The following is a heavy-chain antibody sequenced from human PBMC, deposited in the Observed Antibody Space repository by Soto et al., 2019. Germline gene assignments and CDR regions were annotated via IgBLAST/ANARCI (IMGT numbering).Heavy chain of an antibody. J-gene: IGHJ6*02. CDR2: IYHSGST. V-gene: IGHV4-59*01. CDR3: ARARRSQYYYYGMDV. Sequence: WTWIRQPPGRAPEWIGYIYHSGSTTYNPSLKSRVTISVDTAMNQFSLKLNSVTAADTAVYYCARARRSQYYYYGMDVWGPGTTVTVSS.